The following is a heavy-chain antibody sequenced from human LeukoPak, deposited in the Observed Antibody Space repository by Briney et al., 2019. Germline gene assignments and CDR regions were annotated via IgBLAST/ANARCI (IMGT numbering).Heavy chain of an antibody. CDR2: IYYSGST. D-gene: IGHD6-13*01. CDR1: GGSISSSSYY. J-gene: IGHJ5*02. CDR3: ARVKAAAGIWFDP. V-gene: IGHV4-39*07. Sequence: SETLSLTCTVSGGSISSSSYYWGWIRQPPGKGLEWIGSIYYSGSTYYNPSLKSRVTISVDTSKNQFSLKLSSVTAADTAVYYCARVKAAAGIWFDPWGQGTLVTVSS.